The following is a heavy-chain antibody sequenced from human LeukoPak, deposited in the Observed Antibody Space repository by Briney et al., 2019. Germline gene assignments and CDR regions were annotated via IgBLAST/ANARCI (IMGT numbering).Heavy chain of an antibody. CDR1: GVTLSSYW. Sequence: GGSLRLSCAASGVTLSSYWMHWVRQAPGKGLVWVARINSDGSSTSYADSVKGRFTISRDNAKNTLYLQMNSLRAEDTAVYYCARVPYGSGSFNWFDPWGQGTLVTVSS. CDR3: ARVPYGSGSFNWFDP. V-gene: IGHV3-74*01. D-gene: IGHD3-10*01. J-gene: IGHJ5*02. CDR2: INSDGSST.